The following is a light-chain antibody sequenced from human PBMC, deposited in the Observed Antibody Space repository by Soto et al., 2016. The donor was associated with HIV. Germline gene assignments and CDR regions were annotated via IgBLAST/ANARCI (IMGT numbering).Light chain of an antibody. CDR3: QQYNPYLWT. CDR2: MAS. J-gene: IGKJ1*01. Sequence: DIQMTQSPSTLSASVGDRVTITCRASQSINDWLAWYQQKPGKAPKLLIYMASTLESGVPSRFSGSGSGTESTLTISSLQPEDFATYYCQQYNPYLWTFGQGTMVDIK. CDR1: QSINDW. V-gene: IGKV1-5*03.